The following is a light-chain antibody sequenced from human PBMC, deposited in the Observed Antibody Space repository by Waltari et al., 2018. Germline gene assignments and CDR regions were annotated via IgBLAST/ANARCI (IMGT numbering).Light chain of an antibody. V-gene: IGKV1-39*01. CDR3: QQSHIKRT. CDR2: AAS. J-gene: IGKJ1*01. CDR1: QNINNY. Sequence: DIQMTQSPSSLSASVGDRVTVTCRASQNINNYLNWYQQKPGKAPKLLIYAASSLQSGVQSRFSGSGSGTDFTLTISSLQPEDFATYYCQQSHIKRTFGQGTKVEIK.